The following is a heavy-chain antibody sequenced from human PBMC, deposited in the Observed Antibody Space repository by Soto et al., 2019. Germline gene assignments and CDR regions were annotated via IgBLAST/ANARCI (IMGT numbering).Heavy chain of an antibody. J-gene: IGHJ4*02. Sequence: SETLSLTCTVSGGSISNAAYSWSWIRQPPGKGLEWIGYIYPSGMPFYNPSLRSRVTISIDRSNDQFSLNLKSVNAADTAVYYCARERGGYGLFDSWGQGTLVTSPQ. D-gene: IGHD6-13*01. V-gene: IGHV4-30-2*01. CDR1: GGSISNAAYS. CDR2: IYPSGMP. CDR3: ARERGGYGLFDS.